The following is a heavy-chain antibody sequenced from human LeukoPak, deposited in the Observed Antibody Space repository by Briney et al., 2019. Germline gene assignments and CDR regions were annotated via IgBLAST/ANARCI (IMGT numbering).Heavy chain of an antibody. J-gene: IGHJ4*02. CDR1: VYTFTPYY. D-gene: IGHD3-10*01. CDR2: INPNTGGT. CDR3: ASLGDYYGSGSYAPFDY. V-gene: IGHV1-2*02. Sequence: ASVTVSYTASVYTFTPYYMHWVRQAPGQGLEGMGWINPNTGGTSYAQKFQGRVTMTRDTSISTAYMELSRLRSDDPAVYYCASLGDYYGSGSYAPFDYWGQGTLVTVSS.